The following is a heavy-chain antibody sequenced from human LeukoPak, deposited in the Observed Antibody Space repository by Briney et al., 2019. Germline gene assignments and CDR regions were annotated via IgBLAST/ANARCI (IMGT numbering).Heavy chain of an antibody. J-gene: IGHJ3*01. CDR1: GFTFSGYA. CDR2: ISGGSGNT. D-gene: IGHD3-16*02. CDR3: AQGRDLVWESYRLHAFVV. Sequence: PGRSLRLSCAASGFTFSGYAMHWVPQAPGKGLEGVSSISGGSGNTYYADSVKGRFTISRDNSKNTLYLKMNSLRADDTAVYYCAQGRDLVWESYRLHAFVVWGEGTMVPVSS. V-gene: IGHV3-23*01.